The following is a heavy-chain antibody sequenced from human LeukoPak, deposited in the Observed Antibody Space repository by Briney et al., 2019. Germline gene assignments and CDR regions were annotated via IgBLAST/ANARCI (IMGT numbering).Heavy chain of an antibody. CDR1: GGSFSGYY. CDR3: ARVAGYSSGWPRYKLYYMDV. D-gene: IGHD6-19*01. Sequence: SETLSLTCAVYGGSFSGYYWSWIRQPPGKGLEWIGEINHSGSTNYNPSLKSRVTISVDTSKNQFSLKLSSVTAADTAVYYCARVAGYSSGWPRYKLYYMDVWGKGTTVTVSS. CDR2: INHSGST. J-gene: IGHJ6*03. V-gene: IGHV4-34*01.